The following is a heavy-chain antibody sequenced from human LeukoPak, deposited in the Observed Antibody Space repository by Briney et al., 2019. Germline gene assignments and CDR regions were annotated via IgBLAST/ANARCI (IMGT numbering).Heavy chain of an antibody. CDR2: IKQDGSEK. D-gene: IGHD3-16*02. CDR3: ARGVMITFGGVIPNYFDY. J-gene: IGHJ4*02. CDR1: GFTFSSYT. V-gene: IGHV3-7*01. Sequence: GGSLRLSCAASGFTFSSYTMSWVRQAPGKGLEWVANIKQDGSEKYYVDSVKGRFTISRDNAKNSLYLQMNSLRAEDTAVYYCARGVMITFGGVIPNYFDYWGQGTLVTVSS.